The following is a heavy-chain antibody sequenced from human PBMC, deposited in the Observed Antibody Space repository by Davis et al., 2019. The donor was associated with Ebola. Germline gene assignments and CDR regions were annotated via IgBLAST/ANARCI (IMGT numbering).Heavy chain of an antibody. D-gene: IGHD1-7*01. CDR2: IYPGDSDT. CDR1: GYSFTSYW. CDR3: ARQNWNYVLPFDY. J-gene: IGHJ4*02. V-gene: IGHV5-51*01. Sequence: GESLKISCTGSGYSFTSYWIGWVRQMPGKGLEWKGIIYPGDSDTRYSPSFQGQVTISADKSISTAYLQWSSLKASDTAMYYCARQNWNYVLPFDYRGQGTLVTVSS.